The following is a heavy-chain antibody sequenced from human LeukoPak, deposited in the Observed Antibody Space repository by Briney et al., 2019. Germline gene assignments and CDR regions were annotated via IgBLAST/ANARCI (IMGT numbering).Heavy chain of an antibody. V-gene: IGHV3-30*03. CDR1: GFSFSSYG. Sequence: PGGSLRLSCAASGFSFSSYGMHWVRQAPGKGLEWVAVISYDGSNKYYADSVKGRFTISRDNSKNTLYLQMNSLRAEDTAVYYCARASMRMSTAGLVDYWGQGTLVTVSS. CDR3: ARASMRMSTAGLVDY. CDR2: ISYDGSNK. J-gene: IGHJ4*02. D-gene: IGHD6-13*01.